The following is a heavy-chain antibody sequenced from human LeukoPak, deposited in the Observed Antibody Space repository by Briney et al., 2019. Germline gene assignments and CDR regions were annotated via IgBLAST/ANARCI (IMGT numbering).Heavy chain of an antibody. D-gene: IGHD3-10*01. Sequence: GGSLRLSCAASGFTFSSYAMSWVRQAPGKGLEWVSAISGSGGSTYYADSVKGRFTISRDNSKNTLYLQMNSLRAEDTAVYYCAKGYYYGSGSYYPFDVWGQGTTATVSS. V-gene: IGHV3-23*01. CDR3: AKGYYYGSGSYYPFDV. J-gene: IGHJ6*02. CDR1: GFTFSSYA. CDR2: ISGSGGST.